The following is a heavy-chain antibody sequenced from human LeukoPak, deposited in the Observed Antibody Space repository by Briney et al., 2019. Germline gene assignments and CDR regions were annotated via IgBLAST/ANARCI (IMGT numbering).Heavy chain of an antibody. CDR2: INHSGST. D-gene: IGHD5-24*01. J-gene: IGHJ6*03. Sequence: SETLSLTCAVYGGSFSGYYWSWIRQPPGKGLEWIGEINHSGSTNYNPSLKSRVTISVDASKNQFSLKLSSVTAADTAVYYCARAKRWLQYYYYYYMDVWGKGTTVTVSS. V-gene: IGHV4-34*01. CDR1: GGSFSGYY. CDR3: ARAKRWLQYYYYYYMDV.